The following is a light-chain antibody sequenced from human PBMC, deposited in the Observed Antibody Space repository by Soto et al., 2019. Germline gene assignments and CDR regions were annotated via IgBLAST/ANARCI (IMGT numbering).Light chain of an antibody. J-gene: IGLJ2*01. V-gene: IGLV2-14*03. CDR2: DVT. CDR3: SSYTSIIAVV. Sequence: QSVLTQPASVSGSPGQSITISCTGTSYDIGPYNYVSWYQQHPGKAPKLLIYDVTNRASGVSDRFSGSKSGRTASLTSSGLQAEDEADYYCSSYTSIIAVVFGGGTKLTVL. CDR1: SYDIGPYNY.